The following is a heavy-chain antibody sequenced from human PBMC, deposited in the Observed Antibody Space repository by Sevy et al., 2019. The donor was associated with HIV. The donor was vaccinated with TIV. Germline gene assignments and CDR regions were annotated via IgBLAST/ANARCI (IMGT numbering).Heavy chain of an antibody. J-gene: IGHJ6*02. CDR2: ISYTSTTI. D-gene: IGHD3-22*01. V-gene: IGHV3-48*02. CDR3: ASSDATSRFGYYYFAMDF. CDR1: GFTFNTYN. Sequence: GVLRLSCAVSGFTFNTYNMNWVRQAPEKGLEWVSYISYTSTTIYYADSVRGRFTISRDNAKNTLYLQMNSLRDEDTAVYYCASSDATSRFGYYYFAMDFWGQGTSVTVSS.